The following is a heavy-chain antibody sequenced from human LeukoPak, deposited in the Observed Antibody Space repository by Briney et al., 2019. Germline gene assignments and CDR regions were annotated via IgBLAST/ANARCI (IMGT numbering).Heavy chain of an antibody. CDR1: GFTFSSYE. D-gene: IGHD1-20*01. CDR3: ARDWEGNELTGND. J-gene: IGHJ4*02. V-gene: IGHV3-48*03. CDR2: ISSSGSTI. Sequence: PGGSLRLSCAASGFTFSSYEMNWVRQAPGKGLEWVSYISSSGSTIYYADSVKGRFTISRDNAKNSLYLQMNSLRAEDTAVYYCARDWEGNELTGNDWGQGTLVTVSS.